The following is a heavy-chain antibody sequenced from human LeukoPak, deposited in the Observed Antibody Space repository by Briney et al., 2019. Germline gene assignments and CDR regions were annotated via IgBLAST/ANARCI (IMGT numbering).Heavy chain of an antibody. V-gene: IGHV4-4*02. D-gene: IGHD6-19*01. J-gene: IGHJ4*02. CDR1: GDSITSHSW. CDR2: VHQGWAS. Sequence: SGTLSLTCAVSGDSITSHSWWSWVRQPPGQGLEWIGEVHQGWASNYHPSLESRVTIAVDKSKNRFSLNLRSVTAADTATYYCASHVTVLGTRGFDFWGRGTLVTVSS. CDR3: ASHVTVLGTRGFDF.